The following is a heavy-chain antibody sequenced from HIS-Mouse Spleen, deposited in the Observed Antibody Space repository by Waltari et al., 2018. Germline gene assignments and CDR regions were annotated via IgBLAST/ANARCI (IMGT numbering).Heavy chain of an antibody. CDR2: IYYSGGP. V-gene: IGHV4-39*07. D-gene: IGHD6-13*01. CDR1: GGFISSSSYY. Sequence: QLQLQESGPGLVKPSETLSLTCTVSGGFISSSSYYWGWLRQPPGKVLEWIGGIYYSGGPYYNPSLKSRVTISVDTSKNQFSLKLSSVTAADTAVYYCAREIPYSSSWYDWYFDLWGRGTLVTVSS. J-gene: IGHJ2*01. CDR3: AREIPYSSSWYDWYFDL.